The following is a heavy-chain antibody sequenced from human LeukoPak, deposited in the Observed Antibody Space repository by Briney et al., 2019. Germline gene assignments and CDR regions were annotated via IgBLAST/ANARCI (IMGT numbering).Heavy chain of an antibody. J-gene: IGHJ4*02. Sequence: SQTLSLTCAVSGGSISSGGYYWSWIRQPPGKGLEWIGYVYNGGSNNYNPSHQSRDPLSVDTSKNQFSLKLTSVTAADTAVYYCARDRELGYWGQGTLVTVSS. CDR2: VYNGGSN. CDR1: GGSISSGGYY. CDR3: ARDRELGY. V-gene: IGHV4-61*08. D-gene: IGHD3-10*01.